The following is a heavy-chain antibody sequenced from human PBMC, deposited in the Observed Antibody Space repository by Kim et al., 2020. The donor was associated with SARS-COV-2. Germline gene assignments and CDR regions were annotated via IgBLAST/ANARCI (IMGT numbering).Heavy chain of an antibody. D-gene: IGHD5-12*01. CDR3: ARRPYSGYDYDY. V-gene: IGHV5-10-1*01. Sequence: NYSPSFQGHVTSTADKSISTAYLQWSSRKAADTAMYYCARRPYSGYDYDYWGQGTLVTVSS. J-gene: IGHJ4*02.